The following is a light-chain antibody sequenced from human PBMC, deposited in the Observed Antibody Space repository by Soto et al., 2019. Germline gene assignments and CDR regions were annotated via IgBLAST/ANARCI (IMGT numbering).Light chain of an antibody. CDR2: DVS. CDR1: SSDVGGYNY. J-gene: IGLJ3*02. V-gene: IGLV2-14*01. CDR3: SSYTSSSIYWV. Sequence: QSVLTQPASVSGSPGQSITISCTGTSSDVGGYNYVSWYQQHPGKAPKLMIYDVSNRPSGVSNRFSGSKSGNTASLTISGLQAEDEADYYCSSYTSSSIYWVFGGGTKVTVL.